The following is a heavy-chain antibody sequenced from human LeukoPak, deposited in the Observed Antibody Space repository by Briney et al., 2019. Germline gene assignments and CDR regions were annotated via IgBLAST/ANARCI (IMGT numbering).Heavy chain of an antibody. D-gene: IGHD4-17*01. Sequence: GASVKVSCKASGGTFSSYAISWVRQAPGQGLEWMGGIIPIFGTANYAQKFQGRVTITTDESTSTAYMELSSLRSEDTAVYYCTSNYGLWGMDYCYYYMDVWGKGTTVTVSS. CDR1: GGTFSSYA. V-gene: IGHV1-69*05. CDR2: IIPIFGTA. CDR3: TSNYGLWGMDYCYYYMDV. J-gene: IGHJ6*03.